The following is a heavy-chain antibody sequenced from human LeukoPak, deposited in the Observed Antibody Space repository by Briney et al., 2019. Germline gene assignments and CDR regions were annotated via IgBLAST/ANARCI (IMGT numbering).Heavy chain of an antibody. V-gene: IGHV4-59*08. J-gene: IGHJ4*02. Sequence: SETLSLTCTVSGGSISSYYWSWIRQPPGKGLEWIGYIYYSGSTNYNPSLKSRVTISVDTSKNQFSLKLSSVTAADTAVYYCARRGYCSSSTCYAGGGFDYWGQGTLVTVSS. CDR1: GGSISSYY. CDR3: ARRGYCSSSTCYAGGGFDY. D-gene: IGHD2-2*01. CDR2: IYYSGST.